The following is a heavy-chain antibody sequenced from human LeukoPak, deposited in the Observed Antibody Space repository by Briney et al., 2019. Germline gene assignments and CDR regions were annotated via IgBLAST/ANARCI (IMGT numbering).Heavy chain of an antibody. D-gene: IGHD6-19*01. J-gene: IGHJ4*02. CDR1: GFTFSSYG. CDR3: AERGSSGWYKRSRYLDY. Sequence: GGSLRLSCAASGFTFSSYGMHWVRQAPGKGLEWVAVILYDGSNKYYADSVKGRFTISRDNSKNTLYLQMNSLRAEDTAVYYCAERGSSGWYKRSRYLDYWGQGTLVTVSS. V-gene: IGHV3-30*18. CDR2: ILYDGSNK.